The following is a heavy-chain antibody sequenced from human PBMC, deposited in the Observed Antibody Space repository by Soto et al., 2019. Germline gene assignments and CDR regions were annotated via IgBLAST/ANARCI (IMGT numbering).Heavy chain of an antibody. D-gene: IGHD3-10*01. CDR3: ARSETPGGSGGPRYYGKDV. CDR2: IIPILGIA. CDR1: GCTFSSYT. J-gene: IGHJ6*04. Sequence: QVQLVQSGAEVKKPGSSVKVSCKASGCTFSSYTISWVRQAPGHGLEWMGRIIPILGIANYAQKFQGRVTITADKTTSTAHMGVSSLRSEDTAVYYCARSETPGGSGGPRYYGKDVWGEGATGTVSS. V-gene: IGHV1-69*02.